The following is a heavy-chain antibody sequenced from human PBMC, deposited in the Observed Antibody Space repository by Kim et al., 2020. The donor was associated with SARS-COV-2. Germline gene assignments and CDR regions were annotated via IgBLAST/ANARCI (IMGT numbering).Heavy chain of an antibody. J-gene: IGHJ3*02. CDR2: IKSKTDGGTT. D-gene: IGHD2-2*01. CDR1: GFTFSNAW. Sequence: GGSLRLSCAASGFTFSNAWMSWVRQAPGKGLEWVGRIKSKTDGGTTDYAAPVKGRFTISGDDSKSTLYLQMNSLKTEDTAVYYCTTFICSSTSCYGPDAFDIWGRGTMVTVSS. V-gene: IGHV3-15*01. CDR3: TTFICSSTSCYGPDAFDI.